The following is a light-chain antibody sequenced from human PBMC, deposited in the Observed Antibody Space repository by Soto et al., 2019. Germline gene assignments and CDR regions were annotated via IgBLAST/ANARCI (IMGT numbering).Light chain of an antibody. CDR1: QSVSRTY. CDR2: GAS. J-gene: IGKJ3*01. CDR3: QQYGRSPFT. Sequence: EIVLTQSPGTLSLSPGERATLSCRASQSVSRTYLAWYQQKPVQAPRLLIYGASSRATGVPDRFSASGSGTDFTLTISRLEPEDFAVYYCQQYGRSPFTFGPGTKVDIK. V-gene: IGKV3-20*01.